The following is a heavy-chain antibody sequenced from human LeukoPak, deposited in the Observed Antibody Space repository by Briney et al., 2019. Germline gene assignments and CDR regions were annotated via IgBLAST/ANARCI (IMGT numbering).Heavy chain of an antibody. CDR2: IIPIFGTA. V-gene: IGHV1-69*05. J-gene: IGHJ4*02. D-gene: IGHD2-2*02. Sequence: ASVKVSCKASGGTFSSYAISWVRQAPGQGLEWMGGIIPIFGTANYAQKFQGRVTITTDESTSTAYMELSSLRSEDTAVYYCASRREYQLLYPFDYWGQGTLVTVCS. CDR3: ASRREYQLLYPFDY. CDR1: GGTFSSYA.